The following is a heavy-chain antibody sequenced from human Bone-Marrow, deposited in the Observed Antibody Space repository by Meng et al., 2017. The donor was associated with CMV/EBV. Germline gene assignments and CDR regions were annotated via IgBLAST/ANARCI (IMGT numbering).Heavy chain of an antibody. V-gene: IGHV3-53*01. J-gene: IGHJ4*02. CDR2: IYSGGST. D-gene: IGHD1-26*01. Sequence: GESLKISCAASGFTVSSNYMSWVRQAPGKGLEWVSVIYSGGSTYYADSVKGRFTISRDNSKNTLYLQMNSLGAEDTAVYYCARDGFVVGADYFDYWGQGTLVTVSS. CDR3: ARDGFVVGADYFDY. CDR1: GFTVSSNY.